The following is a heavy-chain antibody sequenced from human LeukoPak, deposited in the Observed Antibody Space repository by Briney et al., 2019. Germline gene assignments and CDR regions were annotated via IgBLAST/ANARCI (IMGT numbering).Heavy chain of an antibody. Sequence: GGSLRLSCAASGFTFSTYAMSWVRQAPGKGLEWVSAISGSGGSAYYADSVKGRFTISRDNSKNTLYLQMNSLRAEDMAVYYCARGGISVAGTMEAFDIWGQGTMVTVSS. CDR2: ISGSGGSA. D-gene: IGHD6-19*01. CDR1: GFTFSTYA. V-gene: IGHV3-23*01. CDR3: ARGGISVAGTMEAFDI. J-gene: IGHJ3*02.